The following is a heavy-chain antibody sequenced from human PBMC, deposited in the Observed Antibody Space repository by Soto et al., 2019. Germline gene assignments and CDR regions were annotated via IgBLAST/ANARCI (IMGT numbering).Heavy chain of an antibody. CDR2: ISGSGGST. Sequence: PGGSLRLSCAASGFTFSSYWMSWVRQAPGKGLEWVSAISGSGGSTYYADSVKGRFTISRDNSEDTLYLQMNSLIVEDTAVYFCAKDTFYHDSSGYYIFEFWGQGALVTVSS. CDR1: GFTFSSYW. CDR3: AKDTFYHDSSGYYIFEF. J-gene: IGHJ4*02. D-gene: IGHD3-22*01. V-gene: IGHV3-23*01.